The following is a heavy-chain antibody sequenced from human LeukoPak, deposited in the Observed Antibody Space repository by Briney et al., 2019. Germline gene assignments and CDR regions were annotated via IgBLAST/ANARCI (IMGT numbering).Heavy chain of an antibody. CDR3: ARVYYYDSSGFYFAY. CDR2: IYYTGST. D-gene: IGHD3-22*01. J-gene: IGHJ4*02. Sequence: PSRTLSLTCAVSGGSISSGGYSWSWIRQPPGKGLGWIGYIYYTGSTYYNPSLKSRVSMSLDMSENQFSLRLNSVTAADTAVYYCARVYYYDSSGFYFAYWGQGTLVTVSS. V-gene: IGHV4-30-4*08. CDR1: GGSISSGGYS.